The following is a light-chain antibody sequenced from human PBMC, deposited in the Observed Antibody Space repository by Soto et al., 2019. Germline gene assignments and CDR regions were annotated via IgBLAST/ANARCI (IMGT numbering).Light chain of an antibody. CDR1: QDISSY. V-gene: IGKV1-9*01. Sequence: DIQLTQSPSFLSASVGDRVTVTCRSSQDISSYLAWYQQKPGKAPKVLIYGASTLQSGVPSRFSGSGSGTDFTLTISSLQPEDFATYYCLQDYNFPLTFGQGTRREIK. CDR3: LQDYNFPLT. CDR2: GAS. J-gene: IGKJ5*01.